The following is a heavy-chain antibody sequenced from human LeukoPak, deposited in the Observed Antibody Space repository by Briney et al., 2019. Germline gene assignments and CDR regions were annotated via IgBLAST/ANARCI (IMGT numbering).Heavy chain of an antibody. V-gene: IGHV1-18*01. D-gene: IGHD3-22*01. J-gene: IGHJ4*02. CDR1: GYTFTSYG. Sequence: GASVKVSCKASGYTFTSYGISWVRQAPGQGLEWMGWISAYNGNTNYPQKLQGRVTMSTDTSTSTAYMELRSLRSDDTAVYYCARYAAYDGYDYWGQGTLVTVSS. CDR3: ARYAAYDGYDY. CDR2: ISAYNGNT.